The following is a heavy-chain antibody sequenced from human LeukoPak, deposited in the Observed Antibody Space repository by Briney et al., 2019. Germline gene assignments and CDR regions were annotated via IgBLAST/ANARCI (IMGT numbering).Heavy chain of an antibody. V-gene: IGHV1-2*06. D-gene: IGHD2-2*01. CDR1: GYTFTDYY. CDR2: INPNSGGT. Sequence: ASVKVSCKASGYTFTDYYIHWVRQAPGQGLEWMGRINPNSGGTNYAQKFQGRVTMTRDTSISTAYMELSRLRSDDTAVFYCARDPWGGDIVVVPAAIHDPWGQGTLVTVSS. J-gene: IGHJ5*02. CDR3: ARDPWGGDIVVVPAAIHDP.